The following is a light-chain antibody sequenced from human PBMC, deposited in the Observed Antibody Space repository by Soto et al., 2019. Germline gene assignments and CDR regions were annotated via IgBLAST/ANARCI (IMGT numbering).Light chain of an antibody. CDR1: QSVSSN. CDR2: GAS. CDR3: QQYNNWPLT. J-gene: IGKJ4*01. Sequence: EIVMTQSPATLSVSPGERATLSCRASQSVSSNLAWYQQEPGQAPRLLIYGASSRATGIPARFSGSGSGTEFTRTISILQSEDFAVYYCQQYNNWPLTFGGGTKVDI. V-gene: IGKV3-15*01.